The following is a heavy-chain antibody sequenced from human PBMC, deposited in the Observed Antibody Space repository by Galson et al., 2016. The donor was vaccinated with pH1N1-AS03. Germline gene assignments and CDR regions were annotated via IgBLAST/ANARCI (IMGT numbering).Heavy chain of an antibody. CDR2: VTPIFGTT. CDR3: AQGSYTYGPRVFDN. J-gene: IGHJ4*02. V-gene: IGHV1-69*06. CDR1: GGSFSRYA. Sequence: SCKVFGGSFSRYAISWVRQAPGQGLEWLGGVTPIFGTTNYAQKFQNRVTITADTSTSASYMELSSLRSDDTAEYYCAQGSYTYGPRVFDNWGQGTLVTVSS. D-gene: IGHD5-18*01.